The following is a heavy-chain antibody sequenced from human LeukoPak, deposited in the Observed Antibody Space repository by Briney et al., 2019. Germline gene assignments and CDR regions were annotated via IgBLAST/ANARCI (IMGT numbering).Heavy chain of an antibody. J-gene: IGHJ3*01. D-gene: IGHD3-10*01. CDR1: GFTFSSYG. V-gene: IGHV3-48*03. Sequence: GGSLRLSCAASGFTFSSYGMNWVRQAPGKGLEWVSYISSTGSTIYYADSVKGRFTISRDNAKNSLYLQMNSLRAEDTAVYYCARDLADHYGSGSLFAFDVWGQGTMVTVSS. CDR3: ARDLADHYGSGSLFAFDV. CDR2: ISSTGSTI.